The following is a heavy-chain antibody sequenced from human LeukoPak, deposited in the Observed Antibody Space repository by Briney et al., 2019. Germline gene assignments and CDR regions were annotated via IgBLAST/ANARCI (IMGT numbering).Heavy chain of an antibody. CDR2: SYHSGSF. CDR3: ARIPSSIAARAVDY. D-gene: IGHD6-6*01. J-gene: IGHJ4*02. CDR1: GYSISSGYY. Sequence: SETLSLTCTVSGYSISSGYYWGRIRQPPGKGLEWIGSSYHSGSFYYNPSLKSRVTISVDTPKNHFSLKLSSVTAADTAVYYCARIPSSIAARAVDYWGQGTLVTVSS. V-gene: IGHV4-38-2*02.